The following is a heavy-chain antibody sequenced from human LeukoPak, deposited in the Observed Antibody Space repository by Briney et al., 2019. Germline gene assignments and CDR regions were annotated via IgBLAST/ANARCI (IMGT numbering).Heavy chain of an antibody. CDR1: GFTFSSYS. Sequence: GGSLRLSCAASGFTFSSYSMNWVRQAPGKGLEWVSSISSSSSYIYYADSVKGRFTISRDNAKNSLYLQMNSLRAEDTAVYYCARYPGIGAAGSSFVDYWGQGTLVTVSS. CDR3: ARYPGIGAAGSSFVDY. D-gene: IGHD6-13*01. CDR2: ISSSSSYI. V-gene: IGHV3-21*01. J-gene: IGHJ4*02.